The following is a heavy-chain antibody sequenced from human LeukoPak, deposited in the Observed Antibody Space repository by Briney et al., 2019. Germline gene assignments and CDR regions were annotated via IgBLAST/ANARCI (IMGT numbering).Heavy chain of an antibody. J-gene: IGHJ4*02. CDR2: INHSGST. CDR3: VRAWGNSRYFDY. D-gene: IGHD4-23*01. CDR1: GGSFSGYY. Sequence: SETLSLTCAVYGGSFSGYYWSWIRQPPGKGLEWIGEINHSGSTNYNPSLKSRVTISVDTSKNQFSLKLSSVTAADTAVYYCVRAWGNSRYFDYWGQGTLVTVSS. V-gene: IGHV4-34*01.